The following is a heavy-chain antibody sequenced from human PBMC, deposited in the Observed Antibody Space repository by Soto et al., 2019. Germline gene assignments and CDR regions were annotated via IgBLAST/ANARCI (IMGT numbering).Heavy chain of an antibody. Sequence: SETLSLTCTVSGGSVSNSNYYWGWIRQSPGKGLEWIGSVYYRGRSYSKSSVKSRVTISVDTSKNQFSLNLNSVTASDTAVYFCVSQRTSVLTQSYFDYWGPGALVTVSS. J-gene: IGHJ4*02. CDR2: VYYRGRS. V-gene: IGHV4-39*01. CDR1: GGSVSNSNYY. CDR3: VSQRTSVLTQSYFDY. D-gene: IGHD2-8*01.